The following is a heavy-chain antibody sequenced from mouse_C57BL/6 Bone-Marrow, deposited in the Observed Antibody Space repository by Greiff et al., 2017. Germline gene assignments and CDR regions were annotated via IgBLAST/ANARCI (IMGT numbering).Heavy chain of an antibody. CDR1: GYTFTEYT. V-gene: IGHV1-62-2*01. CDR3: AIHEALKSYWYFDV. J-gene: IGHJ1*03. Sequence: VKLMESGAELVKPGASVKLSCKASGYTFTEYTIHWVKQRSGQGLEWIGWFYPGSGSIKYNEKFKDKATLTADKSSSTVYMELSRLTSEDSAVYFCAIHEALKSYWYFDVWGTGTTVTGSS. CDR2: FYPGSGSI. D-gene: IGHD1-3*01.